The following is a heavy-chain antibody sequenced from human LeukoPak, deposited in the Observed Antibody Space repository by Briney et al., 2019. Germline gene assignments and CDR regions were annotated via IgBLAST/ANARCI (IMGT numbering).Heavy chain of an antibody. J-gene: IGHJ5*02. D-gene: IGHD3-9*01. V-gene: IGHV3-74*01. CDR1: GFTFSSYW. Sequence: GGSLRLSCAASGFTFSSYWMHWVRQAPGKGLVWVSRINSDGSSTSYADSVKGRFTITRDNAKNTLYLQMNSLRAEDTAVYYCARARVLRYFEIDPWGQGTLVTVSS. CDR2: INSDGSST. CDR3: ARARVLRYFEIDP.